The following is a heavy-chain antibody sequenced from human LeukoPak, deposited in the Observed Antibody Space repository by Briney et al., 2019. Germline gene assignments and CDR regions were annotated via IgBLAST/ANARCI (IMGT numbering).Heavy chain of an antibody. CDR2: INHSGST. CDR3: ARGRLLFRRGYFQH. CDR1: GGSIRSSYYY. V-gene: IGHV4-39*07. D-gene: IGHD2-21*02. J-gene: IGHJ1*01. Sequence: PSETLSLTCTVSGGSIRSSYYYWSWIRQPPGKGLEWIGEINHSGSTNYNPSLKSRVTISVDTSKNQFSLKLSSVTAADTAVYYCARGRLLFRRGYFQHWGQGTLVTVSS.